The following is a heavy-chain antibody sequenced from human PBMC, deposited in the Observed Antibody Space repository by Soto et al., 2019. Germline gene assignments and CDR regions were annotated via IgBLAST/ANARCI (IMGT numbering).Heavy chain of an antibody. V-gene: IGHV3-15*02. Sequence: EVQLVESGGALVKPGGSLTLSCAGSGFTFSKAWMNWVRQTPGKGLEWVGRITSKVDGGTTDYAAPVKGRFTISTDDSKDPVYLQMSSLKTEDTAVYYCSTGGYYFDYWGQGTLVTVSS. D-gene: IGHD3-10*01. CDR2: ITSKVDGGTT. CDR3: STGGYYFDY. CDR1: GFTFSKAW. J-gene: IGHJ4*02.